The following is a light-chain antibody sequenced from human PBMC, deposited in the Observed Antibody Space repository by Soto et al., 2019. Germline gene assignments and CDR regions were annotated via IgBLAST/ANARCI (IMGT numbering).Light chain of an antibody. CDR1: QSVSSSY. CDR3: QQYGSSLIT. CDR2: GES. Sequence: IVLTQSPAILSFSPGDRATLSCRASQSVSSSYLAWYQHKPGQAPRILIHGESSRVTGIPDRFSGSGSGTDLTLTITRLEPEDFAVYYCQQYGSSLITFGQGTRLEIK. V-gene: IGKV3-20*01. J-gene: IGKJ5*01.